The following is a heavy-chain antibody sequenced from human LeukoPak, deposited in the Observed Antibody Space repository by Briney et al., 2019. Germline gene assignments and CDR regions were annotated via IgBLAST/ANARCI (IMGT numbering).Heavy chain of an antibody. D-gene: IGHD3-3*01. J-gene: IGHJ4*02. CDR2: ISGSGGST. CDR1: GFTFSSYA. V-gene: IGHV3-23*01. CDR3: AKSTIFGVVIISFDY. Sequence: GGSLRLSCAASGFTFSSYAMSWVRQAPGKGLEWVSAISGSGGSTYYADSVKGRFTISRDNSKNTLYLQMNSLRAEDTAVYYCAKSTIFGVVIISFDYWGQGTLVTVSS.